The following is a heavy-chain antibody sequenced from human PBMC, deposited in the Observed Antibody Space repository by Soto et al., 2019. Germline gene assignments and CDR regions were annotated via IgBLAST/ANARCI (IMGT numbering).Heavy chain of an antibody. CDR3: ARSTTPGPYYYGMDV. J-gene: IGHJ6*02. CDR2: ISYDGSNK. Sequence: GGSLRLSCAASGFTFSSYAMHWVRQAPGKGLEWVAVISYDGSNKYYADSVKGRFTISRDNSKNTLYLQMNSLRAEDTAVYYCARSTTPGPYYYGMDVWGQGTTVTVSS. D-gene: IGHD1-1*01. V-gene: IGHV3-30-3*01. CDR1: GFTFSSYA.